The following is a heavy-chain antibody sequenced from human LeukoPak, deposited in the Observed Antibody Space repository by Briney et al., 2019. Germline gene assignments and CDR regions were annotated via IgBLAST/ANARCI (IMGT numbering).Heavy chain of an antibody. CDR3: ARDRGTYYYDSSGYPPHWYFDL. Sequence: ASVKVSCKASGYTFTSYGISWVRQAPGQGLEWMGWISAYNGSTNYAQKVQGRVTMTTDTSTSTAYMELRSLRSDDTAVYYCARDRGTYYYDSSGYPPHWYFDLWGRGTLVTVSS. D-gene: IGHD3-22*01. J-gene: IGHJ2*01. V-gene: IGHV1-18*01. CDR1: GYTFTSYG. CDR2: ISAYNGST.